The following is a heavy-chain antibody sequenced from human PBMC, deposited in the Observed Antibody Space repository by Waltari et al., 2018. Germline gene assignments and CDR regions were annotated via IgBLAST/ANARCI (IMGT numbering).Heavy chain of an antibody. D-gene: IGHD3-10*01. CDR3: ATTPDTYYYGSGSYDY. J-gene: IGHJ4*02. CDR2: FDPEACET. CDR1: GYTLTELS. V-gene: IGHV1-24*01. Sequence: QVQLVQSGAEVKKPGASVKVSCKVSGYTLTELSMHWVRQAPGKGLEWMGGFDPEACETSYAQKFQGRVTMTEDTSTDTAYMELSSLRSEDTAVYYCATTPDTYYYGSGSYDYWGQGTLVTVSS.